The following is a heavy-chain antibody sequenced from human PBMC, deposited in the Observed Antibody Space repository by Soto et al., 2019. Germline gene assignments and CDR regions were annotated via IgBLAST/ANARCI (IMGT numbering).Heavy chain of an antibody. CDR2: IIPILGIA. V-gene: IGHV1-69*08. D-gene: IGHD2-2*01. CDR3: ARDCSSTSCYRLNWFDP. J-gene: IGHJ5*02. CDR1: GGTFSSYT. Sequence: QVQLVQSGAEVKKPGSSVKVSCKASGGTFSSYTISWVRQAPGQGLEWMGRIIPILGIANYAQKFQGRVTITAXXSXSXXYMELRRLRSEDTAVYYCARDCSSTSCYRLNWFDPWGQGTLVTVSS.